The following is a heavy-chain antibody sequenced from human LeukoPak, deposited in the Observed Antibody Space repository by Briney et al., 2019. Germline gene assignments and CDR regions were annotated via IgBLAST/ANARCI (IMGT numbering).Heavy chain of an antibody. D-gene: IGHD1-26*01. CDR2: INPSGGST. CDR1: GYTFTSYY. Sequence: ASVKVSCKASGYTFTSYYMHWVRQAPGQGLEWMGIINPSGGSTSYAQKFQDRVTMTRDTSTSTVYMELSSLRSEDTAVYYCARDIVGASLVVETAFDYWGQGTLVTVSS. V-gene: IGHV1-46*01. CDR3: ARDIVGASLVVETAFDY. J-gene: IGHJ4*02.